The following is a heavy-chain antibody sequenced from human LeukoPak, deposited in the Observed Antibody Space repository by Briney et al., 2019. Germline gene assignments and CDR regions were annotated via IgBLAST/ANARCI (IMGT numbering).Heavy chain of an antibody. D-gene: IGHD6-13*01. CDR2: ISGSGGST. CDR1: GFTFSSYA. CDR3: AKDRGAAAGTWRDAIDI. V-gene: IGHV3-23*01. Sequence: GGSLRLSCAASGFTFSSYAMSWVRQAPGKGLEWVSAISGSGGSTYYADSVKGRFTISRDNSKNTLYLQMNSLRAEDTAVYYCAKDRGAAAGTWRDAIDIWGQGTMVTVSS. J-gene: IGHJ3*02.